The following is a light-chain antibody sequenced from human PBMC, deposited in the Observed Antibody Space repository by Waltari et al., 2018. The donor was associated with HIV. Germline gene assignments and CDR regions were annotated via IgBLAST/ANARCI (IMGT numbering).Light chain of an antibody. J-gene: IGKJ2*01. V-gene: IGKV4-1*01. CDR2: LAS. CDR1: QSVLYSSNNKNY. CDR3: QQYYSTPYT. Sequence: DIVMTQSPDSLTVFLGERATINCKPSQSVLYSSNNKNYLAWYQQKAGQPPKLLIYLASTRESGVPDRFSASGSGTDFSLTISSLQAEDVAVYYCQQYYSTPYTFGQGTKLEIK.